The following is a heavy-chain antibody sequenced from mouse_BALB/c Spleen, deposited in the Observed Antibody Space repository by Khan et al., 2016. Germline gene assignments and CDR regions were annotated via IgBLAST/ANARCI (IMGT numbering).Heavy chain of an antibody. V-gene: IGHV1-9*01. J-gene: IGHJ2*01. CDR2: IFPGRGST. D-gene: IGHD2-14*01. CDR3: ARSGYRSLNY. CDR1: GYTFSTYW. Sequence: QVQLQQSGAELMKPGASVKISCKATGYTFSTYWIEWVKQRPGHGLEWIGEIFPGRGSTNYNEKFKGKATFTADTSSNTACMQLSSLTSEDSAVSYCARSGYRSLNYWGQGTTLTVSS.